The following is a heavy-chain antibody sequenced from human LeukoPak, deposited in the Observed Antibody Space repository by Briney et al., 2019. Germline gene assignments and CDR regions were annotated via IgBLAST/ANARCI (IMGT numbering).Heavy chain of an antibody. D-gene: IGHD4-17*01. CDR3: AGRVRAHDDYGDHRERWYFDL. J-gene: IGHJ2*01. Sequence: ASVKVSCKASGYTFTGYYMHWVRQAPGQGLEWMGWINPNSGGTNYAQKFQGRVTITADESTSTAYMELSSLRSEDTAVYYCAGRVRAHDDYGDHRERWYFDLWGRGTLVTVSS. CDR1: GYTFTGYY. CDR2: INPNSGGT. V-gene: IGHV1-2*02.